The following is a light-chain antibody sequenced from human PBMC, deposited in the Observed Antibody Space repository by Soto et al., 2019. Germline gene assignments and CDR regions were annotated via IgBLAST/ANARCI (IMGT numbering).Light chain of an antibody. CDR1: TSNIGRNT. CDR2: SNH. CDR3: AAWDDSLNSPV. Sequence: QSVLTQPPSASGTPGQRVTISCSGSTSNIGRNTVNWYQQLPGTAPKLLIYSNHQRPSGVPDRFSGSKSGTSASLAISGLQSEDEADYYCAAWDDSLNSPVFGGGTKLTVL. J-gene: IGLJ3*02. V-gene: IGLV1-44*01.